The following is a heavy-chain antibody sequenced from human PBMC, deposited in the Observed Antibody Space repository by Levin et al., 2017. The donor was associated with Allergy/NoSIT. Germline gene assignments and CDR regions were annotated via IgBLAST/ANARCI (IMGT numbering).Heavy chain of an antibody. J-gene: IGHJ3*01. CDR1: GFTFSSYG. D-gene: IGHD1-26*01. Sequence: GGSLRLSCAASGFTFSSYGIHWVRQAPGKGLEWVAVISYDGRTKYYADSVKDRFTISRDNSKNTLYLQMNSLRAEDTAVYYCAKEIFGSPTPHDAFDVWGQGTMVTVSS. V-gene: IGHV3-30*18. CDR2: ISYDGRTK. CDR3: AKEIFGSPTPHDAFDV.